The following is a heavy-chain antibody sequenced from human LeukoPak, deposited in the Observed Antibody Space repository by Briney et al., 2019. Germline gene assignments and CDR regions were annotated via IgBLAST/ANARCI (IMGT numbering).Heavy chain of an antibody. CDR2: IRSDASNK. V-gene: IGHV3-33*01. CDR1: GFNFRNYD. CDR3: ARDALWFGELLNWFDP. D-gene: IGHD3-10*01. Sequence: PGGSLRLSCAASGFNFRNYDMHWVRQAPGKGLEWVASIRSDASNKYYADSVKGRFTISRDNAKNTLFLQMNSLRAEDTAVYYCARDALWFGELLNWFDPWGQGTLVTVSS. J-gene: IGHJ5*02.